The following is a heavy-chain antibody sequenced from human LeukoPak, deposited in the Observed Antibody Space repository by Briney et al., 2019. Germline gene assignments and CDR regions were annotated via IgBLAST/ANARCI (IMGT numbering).Heavy chain of an antibody. CDR3: AKDPNHRAPYYYDSSTWFDP. CDR2: ISWNSGSI. CDR1: GFTFDDYA. J-gene: IGHJ5*02. V-gene: IGHV3-9*01. D-gene: IGHD3-22*01. Sequence: PGGSLRLSCAASGFTFDDYAMHWVRQAPGKGLEWVSGISWNSGSIGYADSVKGRFTISRDNAKNSLYLQMNSLRAEDTALYYCAKDPNHRAPYYYDSSTWFDPWGQGTLVTVSS.